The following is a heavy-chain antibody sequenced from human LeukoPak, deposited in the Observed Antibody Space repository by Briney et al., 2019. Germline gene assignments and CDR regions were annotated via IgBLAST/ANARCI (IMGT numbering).Heavy chain of an antibody. CDR2: ISGSGSST. V-gene: IGHV3-23*01. D-gene: IGHD4-17*01. J-gene: IGHJ4*02. CDR3: AKDLPTTVTTWLNDY. CDR1: GFTFSSYA. Sequence: PGGTLRLSCAASGFTFSSYAISWVRQAPGKGLEWVSVISGSGSSTYYADSVKGRFTISRDNSKNTLYLQMNSLRAEDTAVYYCAKDLPTTVTTWLNDYWGQGTLVTVSS.